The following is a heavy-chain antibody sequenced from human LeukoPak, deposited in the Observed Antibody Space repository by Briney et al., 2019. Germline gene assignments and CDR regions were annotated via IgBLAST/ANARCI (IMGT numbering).Heavy chain of an antibody. J-gene: IGHJ4*02. D-gene: IGHD5-12*01. CDR2: ISGRSSYI. CDR3: ARDSEATDAGHSGYDSPSDY. V-gene: IGHV3-21*01. Sequence: GGSLTLSCAAPGFTFTSYAKGWVRQAPGKGLEWVATISGRSSYIYYADSVKGRFTISRDNAKNSLYLQMNSLRAEDTAVYYCARDSEATDAGHSGYDSPSDYWGQGTLVSVSS. CDR1: GFTFTSYA.